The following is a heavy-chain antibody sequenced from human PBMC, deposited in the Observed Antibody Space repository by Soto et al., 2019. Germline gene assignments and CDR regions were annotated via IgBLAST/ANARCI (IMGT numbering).Heavy chain of an antibody. CDR2: IYPGDSDT. J-gene: IGHJ6*03. D-gene: IGHD2-2*01. Sequence: GKSLKISCKGSGYSFTSYCIGWVRQMPGKGLEWMGIIYPGDSDTRYSPSFQGQVTISADKSISTAYLQWSSLKASDTAMYYCAREIVVVPAVSGNTPTYYYYMVFRGKGITVTV. V-gene: IGHV5-51*03. CDR1: GYSFTSYC. CDR3: AREIVVVPAVSGNTPTYYYYMVF.